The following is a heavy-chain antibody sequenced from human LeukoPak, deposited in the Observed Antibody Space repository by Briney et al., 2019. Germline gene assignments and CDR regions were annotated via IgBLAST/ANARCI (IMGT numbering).Heavy chain of an antibody. CDR3: ARGRLLEWFDS. D-gene: IGHD3-3*01. CDR2: IYYSGTT. Sequence: SETLSLTCTVSGASISSSSHYWGWIRQPPGKGLEWIGSIYYSGTTYNNPSLKSRVTISVDTSKSQFSLKLSSVTAADTAVYYCARGRLLEWFDSWGQGTLVSVSS. CDR1: GASISSSSHY. J-gene: IGHJ5*02. V-gene: IGHV4-39*07.